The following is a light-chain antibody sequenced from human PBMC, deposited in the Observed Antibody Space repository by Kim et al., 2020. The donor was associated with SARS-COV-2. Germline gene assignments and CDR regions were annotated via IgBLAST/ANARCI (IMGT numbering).Light chain of an antibody. V-gene: IGLV1-44*01. J-gene: IGLJ2*01. CDR1: SPELGSNT. CDR2: RNY. CDR3: ATWDDFLDGPV. Sequence: GERITSSCSASSPELGSNTVNWYQHLPGTAPTLLIYRNYHRPSGVPDRFSGSKSGTSASLAISGLQSEDEADYYCATWDDFLDGPVFGGGTQLTVL.